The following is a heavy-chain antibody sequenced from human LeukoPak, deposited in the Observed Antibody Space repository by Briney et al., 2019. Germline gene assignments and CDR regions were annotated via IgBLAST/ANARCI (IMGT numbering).Heavy chain of an antibody. Sequence: GGSLRLSCTASGFTVSTNYVSWVRQAPGKGLEWVSTIYRGGSTYYADSVKGRFTISRDNSKNTVYLQINTLRVEDTAVYYCARGGLETAVKYFFDYWGRGTLITVSS. V-gene: IGHV3-66*01. CDR3: ARGGLETAVKYFFDY. D-gene: IGHD1-1*01. J-gene: IGHJ4*02. CDR1: GFTVSTNY. CDR2: IYRGGST.